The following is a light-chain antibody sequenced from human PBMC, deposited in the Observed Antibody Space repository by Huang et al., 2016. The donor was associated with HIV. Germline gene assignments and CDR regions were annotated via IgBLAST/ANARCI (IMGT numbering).Light chain of an antibody. CDR1: QSIGTD. J-gene: IGKJ4*01. CDR2: VAS. CDR3: QQSYSALGLT. Sequence: DIQMTQSPSSLSASVGDRVTIACRASQSIGTDLNWYQQKPGKAPRLLIHVASSLQSGVPSRFSVSGSGTDFTLTISSLQPEDFATYYCQQSYSALGLTFGGGTKVEIK. V-gene: IGKV1-39*01.